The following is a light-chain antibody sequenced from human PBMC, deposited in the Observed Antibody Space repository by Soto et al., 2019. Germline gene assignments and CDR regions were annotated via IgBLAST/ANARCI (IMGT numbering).Light chain of an antibody. J-gene: IGKJ2*01. CDR1: HDISNS. V-gene: IGKV1-33*01. Sequence: DIQMTQSPSSLSASVGDRVTITCQASHDISNSLNWFQQKPGKAPKLLISDASNLETGVPSRFTGGGSGTDFTFTISRLQPEDLATYYCQQYHNLPRTFGQGTKLEIK. CDR3: QQYHNLPRT. CDR2: DAS.